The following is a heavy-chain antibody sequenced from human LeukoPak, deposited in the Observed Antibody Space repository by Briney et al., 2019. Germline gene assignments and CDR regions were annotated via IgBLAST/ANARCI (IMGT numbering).Heavy chain of an antibody. D-gene: IGHD2-2*01. CDR1: GFTFINAW. Sequence: GGSLRLSCAASGFTFINAWMSWVRQAPGKGLERVGRIKSKTDGGTADYAAPVKGRFTISRDDSKNTLYLQLSSLKTEDTAAYYCTTLKAGTSSFLWGQGTLVTVSS. CDR3: TTLKAGTSSFL. J-gene: IGHJ4*02. V-gene: IGHV3-15*01. CDR2: IKSKTDGGTA.